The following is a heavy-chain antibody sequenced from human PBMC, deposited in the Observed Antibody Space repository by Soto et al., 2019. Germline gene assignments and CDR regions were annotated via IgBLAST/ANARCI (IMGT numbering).Heavy chain of an antibody. CDR2: IWLDGSNQ. D-gene: IGHD1-26*01. V-gene: IGHV3-33*01. Sequence: GGSLRLSCRASGFTFRKYGMHWVRQAPGKGLEWVAIIWLDGSNQYYADSVKGRFTISRDNSRNTVDLQMNSLRVEDTAVYYCAALTHANLLGGLDPWGQGTLVTVSS. J-gene: IGHJ5*02. CDR1: GFTFRKYG. CDR3: AALTHANLLGGLDP.